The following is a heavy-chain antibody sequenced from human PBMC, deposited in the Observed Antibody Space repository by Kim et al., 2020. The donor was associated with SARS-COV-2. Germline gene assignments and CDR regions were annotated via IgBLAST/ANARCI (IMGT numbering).Heavy chain of an antibody. CDR1: AGSITNNF. CDR3: ALHFGYIPAFDV. D-gene: IGHD5-18*01. J-gene: IGHJ3*01. Sequence: SETLSLTCTVSAGSITNNFWVWIRQPPGKGPEWIASIHYGGTTYYNPSLKSRVTISVDTSKNQFSLRLTSVSAADTALYYCALHFGYIPAFDVWGQGTMVTVSS. V-gene: IGHV4-39*01. CDR2: IHYGGTT.